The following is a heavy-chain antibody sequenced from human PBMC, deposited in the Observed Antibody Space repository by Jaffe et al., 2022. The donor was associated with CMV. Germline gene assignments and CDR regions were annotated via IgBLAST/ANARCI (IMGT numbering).Heavy chain of an antibody. CDR1: GFTFSNAW. V-gene: IGHV3-15*01. Sequence: EVQLVESGGGLVKPGGSLRLSCAASGFTFSNAWMSWVRQAPGKGLEWVGRIKSKTDGGTTDYAAPVKGRFTISRDDSKNTLYLQMNSLKTEDTAVYYCTTEREPVLRFLEWLLLFDYWGQGTLVTVSS. D-gene: IGHD3-3*01. CDR3: TTEREPVLRFLEWLLLFDY. J-gene: IGHJ4*02. CDR2: IKSKTDGGTT.